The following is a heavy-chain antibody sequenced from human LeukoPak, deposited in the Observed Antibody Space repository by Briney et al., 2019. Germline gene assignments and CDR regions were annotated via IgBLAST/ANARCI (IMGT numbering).Heavy chain of an antibody. V-gene: IGHV3-21*01. D-gene: IGHD3-3*02. Sequence: GGSLRLSCAVSGFTFSRYSMNWVRQAPGKGLEWVSVISGGSTSTFYADSVKGRFTISRDNAKNSLYLQMDSLRAEDTAVYYCARNTPSLSTNGMDVWGQGTTVTVSS. CDR1: GFTFSRYS. CDR3: ARNTPSLSTNGMDV. J-gene: IGHJ6*02. CDR2: ISGGSTST.